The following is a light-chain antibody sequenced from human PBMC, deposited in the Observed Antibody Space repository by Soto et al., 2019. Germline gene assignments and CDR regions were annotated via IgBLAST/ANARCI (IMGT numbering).Light chain of an antibody. CDR3: QQHNNWPPIT. CDR2: GAS. J-gene: IGKJ5*01. CDR1: QSVSGN. V-gene: IGKV3-15*01. Sequence: EIVMTQSPATLSVSPGERATLSCRASQSVSGNLAWYQQKPGQAPRLLIYGASTRATGIPARFSGSESGTEFTLTISSLQSEDFAVYYCQQHNNWPPITFGQGTRLEIK.